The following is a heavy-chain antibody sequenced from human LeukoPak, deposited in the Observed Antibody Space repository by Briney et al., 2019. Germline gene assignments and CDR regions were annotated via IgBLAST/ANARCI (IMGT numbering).Heavy chain of an antibody. J-gene: IGHJ4*02. CDR3: AKLVYGDYYFDY. Sequence: GGSLRLSCAASGFTFSSYAMSWVRQAPGKGLEWVSAISGSGGSTYYADSVKGRFTISRDNPKNTLYLQMNSLRAEDTAVYYCAKLVYGDYYFDYWGQGTLVTVSS. CDR2: ISGSGGST. V-gene: IGHV3-23*01. D-gene: IGHD4-17*01. CDR1: GFTFSSYA.